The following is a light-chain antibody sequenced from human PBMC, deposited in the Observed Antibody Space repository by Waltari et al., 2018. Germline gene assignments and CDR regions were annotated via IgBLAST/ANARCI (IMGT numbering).Light chain of an antibody. J-gene: IGKJ2*01. CDR1: QSISSW. V-gene: IGKV1-5*03. CDR3: QQYNSYSHT. CDR2: KAS. Sequence: IQMTQSPSTLSASVGYRFTITCRSSQSISSWLAWYQQKPGKAPKLLIHKASSLESGVPSRLSGSGSGTEFTLTISSLQPDDFATYYCQQYNSYSHTFGQGTKLEIK.